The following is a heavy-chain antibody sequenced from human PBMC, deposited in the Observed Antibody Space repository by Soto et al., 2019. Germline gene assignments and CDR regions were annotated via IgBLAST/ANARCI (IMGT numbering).Heavy chain of an antibody. Sequence: LSLPCAVYGGSFSGYYWTWIRQSPEKGLEWIGEVNHSGTTYYNPSLKTRVTISVHTPKNQFSLKMSSVTAADTAVYYCARGIGYCSSINCYSSRRLRFDSWGQGTLVTVSS. CDR1: GGSFSGYY. CDR3: ARGIGYCSSINCYSSRRLRFDS. CDR2: VNHSGTT. D-gene: IGHD2-2*01. V-gene: IGHV4-34*01. J-gene: IGHJ4*02.